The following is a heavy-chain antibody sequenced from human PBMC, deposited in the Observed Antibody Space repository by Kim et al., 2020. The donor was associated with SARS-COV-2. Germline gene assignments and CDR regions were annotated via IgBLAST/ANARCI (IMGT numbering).Heavy chain of an antibody. J-gene: IGHJ3*02. V-gene: IGHV6-1*01. Sequence: DYAGSVKSRITTTADTSKNQFSLQLNSVSPEDTAVYYCARDTPGQKAYDIWGQGTMVTVSS. CDR3: ARDTPGQKAYDI.